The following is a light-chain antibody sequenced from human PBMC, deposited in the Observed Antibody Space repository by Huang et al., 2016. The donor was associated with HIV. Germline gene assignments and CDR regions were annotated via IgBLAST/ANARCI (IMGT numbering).Light chain of an antibody. Sequence: DIVMTQSPDSLAVSLGERATINCKSSKSVLYRSNNKNYLAWYQQKPGQPPKLLIYWASTRESGVPDRFSGSGSGTDFTLTISSLQAEDVAVYYCQQYYSTLYNFGQGTKLEIK. J-gene: IGKJ2*01. V-gene: IGKV4-1*01. CDR3: QQYYSTLYN. CDR1: KSVLYRSNNKNY. CDR2: WAS.